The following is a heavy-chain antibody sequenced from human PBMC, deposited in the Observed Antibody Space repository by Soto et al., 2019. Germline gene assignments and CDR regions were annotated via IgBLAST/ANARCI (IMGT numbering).Heavy chain of an antibody. J-gene: IGHJ4*02. CDR3: AKGRGQNWNFDY. Sequence: EVQLLESGGGSVQPGGSLRLSCAASGFTFSSYAMHWVRRPPGKGLEWVSSISGSGGTAYYADSVKGPFSISRDSLVNTLYLQVHSLRAADTAVFCAKGRGQNWNFDYWGQGTPVTVSP. V-gene: IGHV3-23*01. CDR1: GFTFSSYA. CDR2: ISGSGGTA. D-gene: IGHD1-1*01.